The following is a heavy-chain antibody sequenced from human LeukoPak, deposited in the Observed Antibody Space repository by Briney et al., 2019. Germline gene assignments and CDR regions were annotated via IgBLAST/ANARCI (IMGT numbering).Heavy chain of an antibody. Sequence: ASVKVSCKASGYTFSRYYIHWVPHAPGQGLEWMGIINPTSGNTSYAQKFQGRVTMTRDMSTTTVNMELTSLRSDDTAIYYCARSTGRGTSGRYYWYFDLWGRGTLVTVSS. J-gene: IGHJ2*01. CDR2: INPTSGNT. V-gene: IGHV1-46*01. D-gene: IGHD1-26*01. CDR3: ARSTGRGTSGRYYWYFDL. CDR1: GYTFSRYY.